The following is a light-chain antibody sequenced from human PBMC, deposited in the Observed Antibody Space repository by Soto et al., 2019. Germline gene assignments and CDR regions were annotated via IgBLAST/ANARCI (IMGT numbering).Light chain of an antibody. Sequence: QSVLTQAPSVSGAPGQRVTISCTGSSSNIGAGYDVHWYQKLPGTAPKLLIYGNNNRPSGVPDRFSGSKSGTSASLAITGVQAEDEADYYGQCYDSSLSASYVFGTGTKVTVL. CDR3: QCYDSSLSASYV. V-gene: IGLV1-40*01. CDR1: SSNIGAGYD. J-gene: IGLJ1*01. CDR2: GNN.